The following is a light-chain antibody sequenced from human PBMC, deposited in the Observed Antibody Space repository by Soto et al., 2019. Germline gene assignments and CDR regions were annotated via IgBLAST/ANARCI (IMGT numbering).Light chain of an antibody. J-gene: IGKJ4*01. CDR1: QGIGSY. CDR2: AAS. CDR3: QQLSTYPST. Sequence: IQLTRSPSSLSASVGDRVTITCRASQGIGSYLAWYQQKPGEAPKLLIFAASTLQWGVPSRFSGSGSGTDFTLTISSLQAEDFATYYCQQLSTYPSTFGGGTKVEIK. V-gene: IGKV1-9*01.